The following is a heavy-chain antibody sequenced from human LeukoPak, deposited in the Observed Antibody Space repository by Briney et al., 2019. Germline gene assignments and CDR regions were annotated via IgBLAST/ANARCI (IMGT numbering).Heavy chain of an antibody. CDR2: IYHSGNP. Sequence: PSETLSLTCAVYGGSFSGYYWSWIRQPPGKGLEWIGSIYHSGNPYYNPSLKSRVTILVDTSKNQFSLKLNSVTAADTALYFCARGYSYAYYFDCWGQGNLVTVSS. J-gene: IGHJ4*02. CDR1: GGSFSGYY. CDR3: ARGYSYAYYFDC. V-gene: IGHV4-34*01. D-gene: IGHD5-18*01.